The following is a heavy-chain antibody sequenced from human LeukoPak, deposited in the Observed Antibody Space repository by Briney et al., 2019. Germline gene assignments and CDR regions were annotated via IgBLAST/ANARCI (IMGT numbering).Heavy chain of an antibody. V-gene: IGHV3-66*01. J-gene: IGHJ4*02. CDR3: AKDYRIAVAGTLFDY. D-gene: IGHD6-19*01. Sequence: GGSLRLSCAASGFTVSTDYMSWVRQAPGRGLEWVSLIYSGGNTYYADSVKGRFTISRDNFKNTLYLQLNSLRAEDTAVYYCAKDYRIAVAGTLFDYWGQGTLVTVSS. CDR2: IYSGGNT. CDR1: GFTVSTDY.